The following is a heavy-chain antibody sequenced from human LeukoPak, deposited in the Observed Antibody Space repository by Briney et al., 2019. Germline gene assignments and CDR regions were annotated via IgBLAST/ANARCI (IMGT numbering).Heavy chain of an antibody. Sequence: PGGSLRLSCAASGFTFSSYAMGWVRQAPGKGLEWVSAISGSGGSTYYADSVKGRFTISRDNSKNTLYLQMNSLRAEDTAVYYCAKDMGYSYGYGDYWGQGTLVTVSS. J-gene: IGHJ4*02. CDR3: AKDMGYSYGYGDY. CDR1: GFTFSSYA. CDR2: ISGSGGST. D-gene: IGHD5-18*01. V-gene: IGHV3-23*01.